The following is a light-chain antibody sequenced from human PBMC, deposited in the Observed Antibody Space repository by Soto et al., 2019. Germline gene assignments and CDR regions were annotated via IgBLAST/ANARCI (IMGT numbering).Light chain of an antibody. J-gene: IGLJ1*01. V-gene: IGLV2-23*01. CDR1: STDVGSYNL. Sequence: QSALTQPASVSGSPGQSITISCTGTSTDVGSYNLVSWYQHHPGKAPKLVIYEAIKRPSGVSDRFSASKSGNTASLTISGLQAEDEADYYCCSYAGSRTYVFGSGTKLTV. CDR3: CSYAGSRTYV. CDR2: EAI.